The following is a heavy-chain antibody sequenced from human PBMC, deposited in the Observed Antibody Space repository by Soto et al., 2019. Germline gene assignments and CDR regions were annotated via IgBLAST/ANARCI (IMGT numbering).Heavy chain of an antibody. CDR1: GYTFTNFY. J-gene: IGHJ4*02. CDR3: ARDLGLRYFDWLLSDPDY. D-gene: IGHD3-9*01. Sequence: GSVKVSCKASGYTFTNFYVNWVRQAPGQGLEWMGRMDPNTGNTGCAQKFQGRVTMTRDTSTSTVYMELSSLRSEDTAVYYCARDLGLRYFDWLLSDPDYWGQGTLVTVSS. V-gene: IGHV1-8*01. CDR2: MDPNTGNT.